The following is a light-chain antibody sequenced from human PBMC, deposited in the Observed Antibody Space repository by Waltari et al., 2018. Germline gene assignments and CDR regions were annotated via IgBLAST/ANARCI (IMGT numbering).Light chain of an antibody. CDR2: KAS. Sequence: DIQMTQSPSTLSASVGDRVTIVCRASQSIRSWLAWYQQKSGKAPKLLNYKASSLESGVPTRFSGSGSGTEFTLTISSLQPDDFATYYCQQYSSDATFGQGTKVEIK. J-gene: IGKJ1*01. CDR3: QQYSSDAT. V-gene: IGKV1-5*03. CDR1: QSIRSW.